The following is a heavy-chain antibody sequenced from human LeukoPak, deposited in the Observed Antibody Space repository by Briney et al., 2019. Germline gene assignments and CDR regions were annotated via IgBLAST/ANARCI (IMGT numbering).Heavy chain of an antibody. D-gene: IGHD6-19*01. J-gene: IGHJ4*02. V-gene: IGHV3-21*01. CDR2: ISSSSSYI. CDR3: ARGPSGSGWYTFDY. CDR1: GFNFDSYT. Sequence: GGSLRLSCAASGFNFDSYTMTWVRQAPGKGLEWVSSISSSSSYIYYADSVKGRFTISRDNAKNSLYLQMNSLRAEDTAVYYCARGPSGSGWYTFDYWGQGTLVTVSS.